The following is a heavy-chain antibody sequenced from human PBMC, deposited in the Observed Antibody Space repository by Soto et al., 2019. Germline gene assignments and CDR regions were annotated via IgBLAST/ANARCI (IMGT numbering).Heavy chain of an antibody. V-gene: IGHV4-34*01. CDR3: ARGRKGIVVVPAAPGAY. CDR1: GGSFSGYY. J-gene: IGHJ4*02. Sequence: QVQLQQWGAGLLKPSETLSLTCAVYGGSFSGYYWSWIRQPPGKGLEWIGEINHSGSTNYNPSLKSRVTISVDPSKNQFSLKLSSVAAADTAVYYCARGRKGIVVVPAAPGAYWGQGTLVTVSS. CDR2: INHSGST. D-gene: IGHD2-2*01.